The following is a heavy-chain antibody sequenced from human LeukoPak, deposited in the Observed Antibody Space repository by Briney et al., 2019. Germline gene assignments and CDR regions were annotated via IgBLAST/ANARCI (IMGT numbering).Heavy chain of an antibody. CDR1: GGSISSSSYY. Sequence: SETLSLTCTVSGGSISSSSYYWGWIRQAPEKGLEWIGSIYYSGSTYYNPSLKSRVTISVDTSKNQFSLKLRSVTAADTAMYHCARDRVLSGSYFDYWGQGTLVTVSS. D-gene: IGHD1-26*01. J-gene: IGHJ4*02. CDR3: ARDRVLSGSYFDY. CDR2: IYYSGST. V-gene: IGHV4-39*07.